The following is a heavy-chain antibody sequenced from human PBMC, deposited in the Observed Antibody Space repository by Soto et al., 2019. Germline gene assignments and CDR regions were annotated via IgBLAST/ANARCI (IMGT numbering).Heavy chain of an antibody. CDR3: AALGVNFDH. CDR1: GFTFTSSA. J-gene: IGHJ4*02. D-gene: IGHD2-8*01. Sequence: ASVKVSCKASGFTFTSSAVQWVRQARGQRLEWIGWIGVGSGNRHYAQKFQERVTITRDMSTNTAYMELSSLRSEDTAVYYCAALGVNFDHGGQVPLDTV. CDR2: IGVGSGNR. V-gene: IGHV1-58*01.